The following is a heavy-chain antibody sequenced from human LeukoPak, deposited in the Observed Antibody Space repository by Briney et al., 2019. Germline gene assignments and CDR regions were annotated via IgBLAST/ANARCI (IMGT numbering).Heavy chain of an antibody. CDR3: ARGGLIVVVPAARNTYDY. D-gene: IGHD2-2*01. Sequence: GASVKVSCKASGYTFTSYGISWVRQAPGQGLEWMGWISAYNGNTNYAQKLQGRVTMTTDTSTSTAYMELRSLRSDDTAVYYCARGGLIVVVPAARNTYDYWGQGILVTVSS. V-gene: IGHV1-18*01. CDR1: GYTFTSYG. J-gene: IGHJ4*02. CDR2: ISAYNGNT.